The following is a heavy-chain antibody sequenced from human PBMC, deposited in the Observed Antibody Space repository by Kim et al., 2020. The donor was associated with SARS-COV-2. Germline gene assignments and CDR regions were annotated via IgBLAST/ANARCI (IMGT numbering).Heavy chain of an antibody. CDR1: GFTFSSYG. V-gene: IGHV3-30*18. CDR3: AKSGRGGGIPIFGVLSSRAGEEGPPRGYGMDV. J-gene: IGHJ6*02. Sequence: GGSLRLSCAASGFTFSSYGMHWVRQAPGKGLEWVAFISYDGSNKYYADSVKGRFTTSRDTSKNTLYLQMNSLRAEDTAVYYCAKSGRGGGIPIFGVLSSRAGEEGPPRGYGMDVWGQGTSVTVSS. D-gene: IGHD3-3*01. CDR2: ISYDGSNK.